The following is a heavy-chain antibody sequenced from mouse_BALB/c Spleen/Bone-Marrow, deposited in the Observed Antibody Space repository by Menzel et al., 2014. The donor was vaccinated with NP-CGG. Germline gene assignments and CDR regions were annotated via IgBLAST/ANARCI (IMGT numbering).Heavy chain of an antibody. J-gene: IGHJ3*01. Sequence: EVKVEESGGGLVQPGGSLRLSCATSGFTFTDYYMSWVRQPPGKALEWLGFIRNKANGYTTEYSASVKGRFTISRDNSQSILCLQMNTLRAEDSATYYCARDRRYDLAWFAYWGQGTLVTVSA. CDR1: GFTFTDYY. CDR2: IRNKANGYTT. D-gene: IGHD2-14*01. V-gene: IGHV7-3*02. CDR3: ARDRRYDLAWFAY.